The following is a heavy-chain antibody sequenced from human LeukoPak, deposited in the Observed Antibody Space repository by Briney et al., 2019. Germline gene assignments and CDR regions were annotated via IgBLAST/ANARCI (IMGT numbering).Heavy chain of an antibody. J-gene: IGHJ4*02. V-gene: IGHV1-69*06. CDR2: IIPIFGTA. D-gene: IGHD3-22*01. Sequence: ASVKVSCKASGGTFSSYAISWVRQAPGQGLEWMGGIIPIFGTANYAQKFQGRVTITADKSTSTAYMELSSLRSEDTAVYYCARGYYDSSGFPDYWGQGTLVTVSS. CDR3: ARGYYDSSGFPDY. CDR1: GGTFSSYA.